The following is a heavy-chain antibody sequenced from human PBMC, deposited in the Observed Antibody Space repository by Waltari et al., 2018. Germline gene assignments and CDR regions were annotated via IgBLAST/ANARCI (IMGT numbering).Heavy chain of an antibody. CDR1: GGTFSSYA. CDR2: VIPIFGRA. CDR3: ARARDYYASSAPDY. D-gene: IGHD3-22*01. J-gene: IGHJ4*02. V-gene: IGHV1-69*01. Sequence: QVQLVQSGAEVKKPGSSVKVSCKASGGTFSSYAISWVGQAPGQGLEWVGGVIPIFGRANYAQKFQGRGRITADESTSTAYMELSSLRSEDTAVYYCARARDYYASSAPDYWGQGTLVTVSS.